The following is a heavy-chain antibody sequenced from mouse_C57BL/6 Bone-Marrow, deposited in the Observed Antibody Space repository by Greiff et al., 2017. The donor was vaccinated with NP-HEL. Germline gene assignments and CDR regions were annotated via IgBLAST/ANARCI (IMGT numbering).Heavy chain of an antibody. Sequence: QVQLQQSGAELVRPGTSVKLSCKASGYTFTSYWMHWVKQRPGQGLEWIGVIDPSDSYTNYNQKFKGKATLTVDTSSSTAYMQLSSLTSEDSAVYYCARWDYYGSRDPFWGQGTTLTVSS. J-gene: IGHJ2*01. V-gene: IGHV1-59*01. D-gene: IGHD1-1*01. CDR2: IDPSDSYT. CDR1: GYTFTSYW. CDR3: ARWDYYGSRDPF.